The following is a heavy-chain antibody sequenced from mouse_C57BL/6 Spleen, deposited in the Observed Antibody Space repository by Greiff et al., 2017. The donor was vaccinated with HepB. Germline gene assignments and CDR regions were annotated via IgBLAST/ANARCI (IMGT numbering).Heavy chain of an antibody. Sequence: VQLQQPGAELVRPGTSVKLSCKASGYTFTSYWMHWVKQRPGQGLEWIGVIDPSDSYTNYNQKFKGKATLTVDTSSSTAYMQLSSLTSEDSAVYYCARRGLGTVVATDYWGEGTTLTVSS. V-gene: IGHV1-59*01. D-gene: IGHD1-1*01. CDR3: ARRGLGTVVATDY. J-gene: IGHJ2*01. CDR2: IDPSDSYT. CDR1: GYTFTSYW.